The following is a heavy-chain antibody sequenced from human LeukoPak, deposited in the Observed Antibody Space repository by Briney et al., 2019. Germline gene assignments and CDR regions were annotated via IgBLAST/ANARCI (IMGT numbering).Heavy chain of an antibody. CDR3: ARGFSGDGTYYAFDY. V-gene: IGHV1-8*01. CDR1: GYTFTSYD. D-gene: IGHD1-26*01. CDR2: MNPNSGNT. J-gene: IGHJ4*02. Sequence: GASVKVSCKASGYTFTSYDINWVRQATGQGLEWMGWMNPNSGNTGYAQKFQGRVTMTRDISITTAYMELSSLRFDDTAVYYCARGFSGDGTYYAFDYWGQGTLVTVSS.